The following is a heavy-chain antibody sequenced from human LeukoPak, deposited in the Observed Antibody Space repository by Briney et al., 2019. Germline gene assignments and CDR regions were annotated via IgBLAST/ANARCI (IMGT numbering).Heavy chain of an antibody. CDR3: ARDLTIFGVVTDY. CDR1: GGSISSSSYY. V-gene: IGHV4-39*07. Sequence: SETLSLTCTVSGGSISSSSYYWGWIRQPPGKGLEWIGSIYYSGSTYYNPSLKSRVTISVDTSKNQFSLKLSSVTAADTAVYYCARDLTIFGVVTDYWGQGTLVTVSS. CDR2: IYYSGST. J-gene: IGHJ4*02. D-gene: IGHD3-3*01.